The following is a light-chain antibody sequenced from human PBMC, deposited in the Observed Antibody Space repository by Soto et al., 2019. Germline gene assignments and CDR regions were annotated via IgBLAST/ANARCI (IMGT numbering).Light chain of an antibody. Sequence: QSVLTQPASVSGSPRQSITISCTGTSSDVGGYNYVSWYQQHPGKAPKLMIYEVSNRPSGVSNRFSGSKSGNTASLTISGLQAEDEADYYCSSYTSSTVVFGGGTKLTV. J-gene: IGLJ2*01. CDR1: SSDVGGYNY. CDR2: EVS. V-gene: IGLV2-14*01. CDR3: SSYTSSTVV.